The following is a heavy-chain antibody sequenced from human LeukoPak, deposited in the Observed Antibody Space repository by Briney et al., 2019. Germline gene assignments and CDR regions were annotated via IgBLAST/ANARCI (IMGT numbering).Heavy chain of an antibody. D-gene: IGHD6-13*01. CDR2: IYYSGST. CDR1: GGSISSSSYY. V-gene: IGHV4-39*01. CDR3: ARGYSSSWYAV. Sequence: SETLSLTCTVSGGSISSSSYYWGWIRQPPGKGLEWIGSIYYSGSTYYNPSLKSRVTISVDTSKNQFSLKLSSVTAADTAVYYCARGYSSSWYAVWGQGTLVTVSS. J-gene: IGHJ4*02.